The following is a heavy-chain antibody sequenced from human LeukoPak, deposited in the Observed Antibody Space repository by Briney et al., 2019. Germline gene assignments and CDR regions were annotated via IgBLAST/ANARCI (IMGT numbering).Heavy chain of an antibody. J-gene: IGHJ2*01. CDR3: ASLRDGYNDHWYFDL. CDR2: IIPILDIA. Sequence: SVKVSCKASGYTFTGYYMHWVRQAPGQGLEWMGRIIPILDIANYAQKFQGRVTITADKSTSTAYMELSSLRSEDTAVYYCASLRDGYNDHWYFDLWGRGTLVTVSS. V-gene: IGHV1-69*02. CDR1: GYTFTGYY. D-gene: IGHD5-12*01.